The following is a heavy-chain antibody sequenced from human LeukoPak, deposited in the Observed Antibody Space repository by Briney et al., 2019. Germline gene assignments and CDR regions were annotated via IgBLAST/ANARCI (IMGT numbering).Heavy chain of an antibody. D-gene: IGHD5-12*01. CDR2: IRSSGSAK. CDR3: ARSLGGYDPGPFDY. J-gene: IGHJ4*02. CDR1: GFTFGDYA. Sequence: GGSLRLSCTASGFTFGDYAMSWVRQAPGKGLEWVSCIRSSGSAKFYADSVKGRFTMSRDNAGNSVYLQMNSLRAEDTAVYYCARSLGGYDPGPFDYWGQGTLLTVSS. V-gene: IGHV3-48*03.